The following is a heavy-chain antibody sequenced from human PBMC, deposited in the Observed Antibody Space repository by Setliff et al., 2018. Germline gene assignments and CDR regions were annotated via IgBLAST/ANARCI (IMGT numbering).Heavy chain of an antibody. CDR2: ISYDGSRK. CDR1: GFSFSSYG. V-gene: IGHV3-30*03. D-gene: IGHD6-19*01. Sequence: GGSLRLSCEGPGFSFSSYGLHWVRQTPGKGLEWVAVISYDGSRKFHADSVKGRFTIARDNYKKTLYLQMNSLRGDDTAVYYCSREGRSSGWYSGDFFYVYMDVWGRGTTVTVSS. CDR3: SREGRSSGWYSGDFFYVYMDV. J-gene: IGHJ6*03.